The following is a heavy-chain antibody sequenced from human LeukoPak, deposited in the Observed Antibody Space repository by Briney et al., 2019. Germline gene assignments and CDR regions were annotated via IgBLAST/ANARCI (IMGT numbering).Heavy chain of an antibody. D-gene: IGHD6-19*01. J-gene: IGHJ6*02. CDR1: GFTFSSYA. CDR3: AREGYSSGWYSVRYYYGMDV. Sequence: RPGGSLRLSCAASGFTFSSYAMHWVRQAPGKGLEWVAVISYDGSNKYYADSVKGRFTISRDNSKNTLYLQMNSLRAEDTAVYYCAREGYSSGWYSVRYYYGMDVWGQGTTVTVSS. CDR2: ISYDGSNK. V-gene: IGHV3-30-3*01.